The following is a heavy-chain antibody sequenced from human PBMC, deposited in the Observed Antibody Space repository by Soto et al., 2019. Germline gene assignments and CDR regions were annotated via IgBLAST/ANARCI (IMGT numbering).Heavy chain of an antibody. CDR3: ARHPSDFWFDP. Sequence: SETLSLTCNVSGGSISNSNYYWGWIRQPPGKGLEWIGSIYYTGNTYYNPSLKSRVTISVDTSKNQFSLKLGSVTAADTAVYYCARHPSDFWFDPWGQGTLVTVSS. CDR2: IYYTGNT. J-gene: IGHJ5*02. V-gene: IGHV4-39*01. CDR1: GGSISNSNYY. D-gene: IGHD2-21*02.